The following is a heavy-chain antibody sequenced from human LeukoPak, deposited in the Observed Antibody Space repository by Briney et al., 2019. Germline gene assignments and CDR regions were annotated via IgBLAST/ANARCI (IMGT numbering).Heavy chain of an antibody. CDR2: IYSDGSNT. D-gene: IGHD5-18*01. CDR3: ARAPPSSGYAYHFDI. CDR1: EFTFSSYW. J-gene: IGHJ3*02. V-gene: IGHV3-74*03. Sequence: PGGSLRLSCAASEFTFSSYWMHWVRQAPGKGLVWVSRIYSDGSNTTYTDSVKGRFTISRDNAKNTLYLHMNSLRADDTAVYYCARAPPSSGYAYHFDIWGQGTMVTVSS.